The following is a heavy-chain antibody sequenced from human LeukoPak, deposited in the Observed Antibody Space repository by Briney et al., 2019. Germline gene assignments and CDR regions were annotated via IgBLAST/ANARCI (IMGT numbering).Heavy chain of an antibody. V-gene: IGHV4-59*06. CDR1: GGSISSYY. CDR3: ARAPGLGSYYYYMDV. CDR2: IYYSGST. Sequence: SETLSLTCTVSGGSISSYYWSWIRQHPGKGLEWIGYIYYSGSTYYNPSLKSRVTISVDTSKNQFSLKLSSVTAADTAVYYCARAPGLGSYYYYMDVWGKGTTVTVSS. J-gene: IGHJ6*03. D-gene: IGHD3-10*01.